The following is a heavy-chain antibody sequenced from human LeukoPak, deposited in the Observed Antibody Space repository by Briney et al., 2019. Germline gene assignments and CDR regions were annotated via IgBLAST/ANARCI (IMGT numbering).Heavy chain of an antibody. Sequence: SETLSLTCAVYGGSFSGYYWSWIRQPPGKGLEWIGEITRYGNTNYNPSLKSRVTVSLDTSNNQFSLRLTSVTAADTAIYYCARLEELIQDRWYFDLWGRGTLVTVSS. CDR3: ARLEELIQDRWYFDL. J-gene: IGHJ2*01. CDR2: ITRYGNT. D-gene: IGHD1/OR15-1a*01. CDR1: GGSFSGYY. V-gene: IGHV4-34*01.